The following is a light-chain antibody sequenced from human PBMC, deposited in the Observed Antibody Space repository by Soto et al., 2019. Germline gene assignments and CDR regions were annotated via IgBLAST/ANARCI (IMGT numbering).Light chain of an antibody. J-gene: IGKJ5*01. V-gene: IGKV3-20*01. Sequence: VVLTQSPGTLSLSPGERATLSCRASPSVSSSFLAWYQQKPGQAPRLLIYSASSRAPGIPDRFSGSGSGKVFILTIGRLETEDFAVYYCQQYVNPLSPSGKGPRLEIK. CDR3: QQYVNPLSP. CDR1: PSVSSSF. CDR2: SAS.